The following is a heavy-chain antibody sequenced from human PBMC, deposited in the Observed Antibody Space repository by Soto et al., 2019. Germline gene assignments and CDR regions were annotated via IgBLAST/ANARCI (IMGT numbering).Heavy chain of an antibody. D-gene: IGHD3-9*01. V-gene: IGHV3-74*01. Sequence: GGSLRLSCAASGFTFSSYWMHWVRQAPGKGLVWVSRINSDGSSTSYADSVKGRFTISRDNAKNTLYLQMNSLRAEDTAVYYCARGPWSPDYDILTGLDYWGQGTLVTVSS. CDR1: GFTFSSYW. J-gene: IGHJ4*02. CDR2: INSDGSST. CDR3: ARGPWSPDYDILTGLDY.